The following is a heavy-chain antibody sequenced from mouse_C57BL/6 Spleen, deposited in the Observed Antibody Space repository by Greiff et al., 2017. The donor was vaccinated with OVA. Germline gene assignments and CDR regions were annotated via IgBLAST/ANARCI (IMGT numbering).Heavy chain of an antibody. CDR1: GYPFTSYW. Sequence: QVQLQQPGTELVKPGASVKLSCKASGYPFTSYWMHWVKQRPGQGLEWIGNINPSNGGTNYNEKFKSKATLTVDKSSSTAYMQLSSLTSEDSAVYECARGPPITTVVDPWFAYWGQGTLVTVSA. J-gene: IGHJ3*01. CDR2: INPSNGGT. V-gene: IGHV1-53*01. CDR3: ARGPPITTVVDPWFAY. D-gene: IGHD1-1*01.